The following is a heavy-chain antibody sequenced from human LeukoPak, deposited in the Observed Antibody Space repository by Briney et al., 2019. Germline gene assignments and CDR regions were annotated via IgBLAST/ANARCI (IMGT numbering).Heavy chain of an antibody. CDR3: AREPDYDFWSGPNWFDP. Sequence: SETLSLTCTGSGGSINSYYWSWLRQPAGKGLEWIGRMYTSGSTNYNPSLKSRVTMLVDTSKNQFSLMLSSVTAADTAVYYCAREPDYDFWSGPNWFDPWGQGTLVTVSS. D-gene: IGHD3-3*01. J-gene: IGHJ5*02. CDR2: MYTSGST. V-gene: IGHV4-4*07. CDR1: GGSINSYY.